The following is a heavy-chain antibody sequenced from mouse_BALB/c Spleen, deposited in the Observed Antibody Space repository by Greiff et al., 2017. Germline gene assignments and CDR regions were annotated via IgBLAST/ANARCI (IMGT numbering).Heavy chain of an antibody. CDR3: ARNDRYAYFDY. D-gene: IGHD2-14*01. J-gene: IGHJ2*01. Sequence: VQLQESGPGLVQPSQSLSITCTVSGFSLTSYGVHWVRQSPGKGLEWLGVIWSGGSTDYNAAFISRLSISKDNSKSQVFFKMNSLQANDTAIYYCARNDRYAYFDYWGQGTTLTVSS. CDR1: GFSLTSYG. V-gene: IGHV2-2*02. CDR2: IWSGGST.